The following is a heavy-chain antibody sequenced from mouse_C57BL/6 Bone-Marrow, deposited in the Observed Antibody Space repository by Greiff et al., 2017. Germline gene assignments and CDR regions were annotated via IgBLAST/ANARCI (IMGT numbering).Heavy chain of an antibody. CDR3: TTFQLKPWFAY. Sequence: EVKLVESGAELVRPGASVKLSCTASGFNIKDDYMPWVKQRPEQGLEWIGWIDPENGDTEYASKFQGKATITADTSSNTAYLQLSSLTSEDTAVYYCTTFQLKPWFAYWGQGTLVTVSA. J-gene: IGHJ3*01. D-gene: IGHD3-2*02. CDR2: IDPENGDT. CDR1: GFNIKDDY. V-gene: IGHV14-4*01.